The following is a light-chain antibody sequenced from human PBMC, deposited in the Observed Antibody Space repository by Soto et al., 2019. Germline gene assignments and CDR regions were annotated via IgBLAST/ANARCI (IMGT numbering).Light chain of an antibody. CDR2: GTS. CDR3: QQYGSSPPYT. V-gene: IGKV3-20*01. J-gene: IGKJ2*01. CDR1: QSVSSSY. Sequence: EIVLTQSPGTLSLSPEERATLSCRASQSVSSSYLAWYRQNPGQAPRLLMYGTSNRAGGIPDRFSGSGSGTDFTLTISRLEPEDFAVYYCQQYGSSPPYTFGQGTKLEIK.